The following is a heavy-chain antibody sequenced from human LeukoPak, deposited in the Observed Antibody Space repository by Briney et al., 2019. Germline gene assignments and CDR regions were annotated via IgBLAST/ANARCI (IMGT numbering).Heavy chain of an antibody. D-gene: IGHD3-22*01. V-gene: IGHV3-23*01. CDR2: ISGSGGST. CDR3: AKDKAMIYYYDSSGYESDY. Sequence: GGSLRLSCAASGFTFSSYAMSWVRQAPGKGLEWVSAISGSGGSTYYADSVKGRFTISRDNSKNTLYLQMNSLRAEDTAVYYCAKDKAMIYYYDSSGYESDYWGQGTLVTVSS. J-gene: IGHJ4*02. CDR1: GFTFSSYA.